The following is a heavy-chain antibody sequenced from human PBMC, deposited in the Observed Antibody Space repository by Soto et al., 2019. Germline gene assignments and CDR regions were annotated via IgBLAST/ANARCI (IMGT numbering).Heavy chain of an antibody. CDR3: ARSFRGSNWIDDY. V-gene: IGHV4-38-2*01. CDR1: GYPISSGYY. J-gene: IGHJ4*02. Sequence: SETLSLTCAVSGYPISSGYYWGWIRQPPGKGLEWIGSIYHSGSTYYNPSLKSRVTISVDTSKNQFSLKLSSVTAADTAVYYCARSFRGSNWIDDYWGQGTLVTVSS. CDR2: IYHSGST. D-gene: IGHD1-20*01.